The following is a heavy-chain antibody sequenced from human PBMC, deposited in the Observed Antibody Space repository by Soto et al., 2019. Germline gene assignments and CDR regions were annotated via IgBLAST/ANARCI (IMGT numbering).Heavy chain of an antibody. CDR3: ARERGRGSSRDYYYYYGMDV. V-gene: IGHV3-30-3*01. CDR1: GFTFSSYA. Sequence: QVQLVESGGGVVQPGRSLRLSCAASGFTFSSYAMHWVRQAPGKGLEWVAVISYDGSNKYYADSVKGRFTISRDNSKNTLYLQMNSLRAEDTAVYYCARERGRGSSRDYYYYYGMDVWGQGTTVTVSS. CDR2: ISYDGSNK. D-gene: IGHD6-6*01. J-gene: IGHJ6*02.